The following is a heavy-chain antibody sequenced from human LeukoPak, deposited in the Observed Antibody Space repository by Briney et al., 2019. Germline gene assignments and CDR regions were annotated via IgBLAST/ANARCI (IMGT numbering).Heavy chain of an antibody. V-gene: IGHV4-59*08. CDR3: ARLRPGGAFDI. J-gene: IGHJ3*02. Sequence: SETLSLTCTVSGGSITNYYWSWIRQPPGKGLEWIGYIYYSGSTNYNPSLKSRVTISVDPSKNQFSLKLSSVTAADTAVYYCARLRPGGAFDIWRQGTMVTVSS. CDR1: GGSITNYY. D-gene: IGHD3-16*01. CDR2: IYYSGST.